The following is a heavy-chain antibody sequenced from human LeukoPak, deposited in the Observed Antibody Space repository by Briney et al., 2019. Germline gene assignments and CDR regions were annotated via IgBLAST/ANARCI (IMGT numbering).Heavy chain of an antibody. V-gene: IGHV3-73*01. D-gene: IGHD6-13*01. CDR1: GTTFSGSA. CDR3: TSQRYSSSWNY. CDR2: IRSKANSYAT. Sequence: GGSLRLSCAASGTTFSGSAMHWVRQASGKGLEWVGRIRSKANSYATEYGASVKGGFTISRDDSKNTAYLQMNSLKTEDTAVYYCTSQRYSSSWNYWGQGTLVTVSS. J-gene: IGHJ4*02.